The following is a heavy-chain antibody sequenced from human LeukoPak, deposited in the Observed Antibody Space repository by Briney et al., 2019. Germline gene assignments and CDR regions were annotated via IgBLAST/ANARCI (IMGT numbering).Heavy chain of an antibody. V-gene: IGHV3-30*03. D-gene: IGHD1-1*01. Sequence: GGSLRLSCAASGFTFSSYGVHWVRQAPGKGLEWVAVISYDGSNKYYADSVKGRFTISRDNSKNTLYLQMNSLRAEDTAVYYCARGLGYGSGRIGTRIDYWGQGTLVTVSS. CDR3: ARGLGYGSGRIGTRIDY. CDR2: ISYDGSNK. J-gene: IGHJ4*02. CDR1: GFTFSSYG.